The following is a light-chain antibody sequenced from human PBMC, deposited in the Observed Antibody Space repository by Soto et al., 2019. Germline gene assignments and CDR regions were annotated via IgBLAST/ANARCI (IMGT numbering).Light chain of an antibody. CDR1: SGHSSYA. V-gene: IGLV4-69*01. J-gene: IGLJ2*01. CDR2: LNSDGSH. CDR3: QTWGTCTVL. Sequence: QSVLTQSPSASASLGASVKLTCTLSSGHSSYAIAWHQQQPEKGPRYLMKLNSDGSHSKGDGIPDRFSGSSSGAERYLTISRLQSEDEADYYCQTWGTCTVLFGGGTKLTVL.